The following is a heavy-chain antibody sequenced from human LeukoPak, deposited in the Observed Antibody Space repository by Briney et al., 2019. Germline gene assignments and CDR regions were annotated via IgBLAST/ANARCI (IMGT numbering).Heavy chain of an antibody. Sequence: ASVKVSCKASGYTFTSYDINWVRQATGQGVEWMGWMNPNSGNTGYAQKFQGRVTMTRNTSISTAYMELSSLRSEDTAVYYCARPRRGYAILDYWGQGTLVTVSS. CDR2: MNPNSGNT. CDR3: ARPRRGYAILDY. D-gene: IGHD2-8*01. V-gene: IGHV1-8*01. CDR1: GYTFTSYD. J-gene: IGHJ4*02.